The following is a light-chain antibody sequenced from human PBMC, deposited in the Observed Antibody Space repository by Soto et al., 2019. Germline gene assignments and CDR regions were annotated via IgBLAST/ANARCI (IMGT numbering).Light chain of an antibody. V-gene: IGKV1-27*01. CDR3: QKYDGAPLT. J-gene: IGKJ4*01. CDR2: AAS. CDR1: QDINIY. Sequence: DIQMTQSPSSLSASLGDRVTITCRAGQDINIYLAWYQQKPGKVPKLLISAASTLQSGVPSRFSGSGSGTDFTLTISSLQPEYVATYYCQKYDGAPLTFGGGTKVEIK.